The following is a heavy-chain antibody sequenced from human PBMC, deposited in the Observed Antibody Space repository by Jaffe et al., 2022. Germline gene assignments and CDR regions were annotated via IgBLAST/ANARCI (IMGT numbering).Heavy chain of an antibody. D-gene: IGHD4-17*01. CDR1: GFPFSSYA. CDR2: FSGSGGST. CDR3: AKEDPYGDYANDAFDI. J-gene: IGHJ3*02. V-gene: IGHV3-23*01. Sequence: EVQLLESGGGLVQPGGSLRLSCAASGFPFSSYAMTWVRQAPGKGLEWVSTFSGSGGSTYYADSVKGRFTISRDNSKNTVHLQMNSLRVEDTALYYCAKEDPYGDYANDAFDIWGQGTMVTVSS.